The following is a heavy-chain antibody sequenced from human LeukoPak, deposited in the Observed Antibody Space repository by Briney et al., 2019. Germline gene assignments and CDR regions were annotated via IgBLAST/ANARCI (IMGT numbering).Heavy chain of an antibody. J-gene: IGHJ4*02. CDR1: GYTFTGYY. V-gene: IGHV1-2*04. D-gene: IGHD1-26*01. Sequence: ASVKVSCKASGYTFTGYYMHWVRQAPGQGLEWMGWINPNSGGTNYAQKFQGWVTMTRDTSISTAYMELSRLRSDDTAVYYCARLRSLGGSYVYDYWGQGTLVTVSS. CDR3: ARLRSLGGSYVYDY. CDR2: INPNSGGT.